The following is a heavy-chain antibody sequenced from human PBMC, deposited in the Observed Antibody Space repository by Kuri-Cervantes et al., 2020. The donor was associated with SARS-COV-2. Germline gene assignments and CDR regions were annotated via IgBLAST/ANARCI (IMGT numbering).Heavy chain of an antibody. CDR1: GGSFSGYY. CDR3: ARGWYPVGATILYYFDY. V-gene: IGHV4-34*01. CDR2: INHSGST. D-gene: IGHD1-26*01. J-gene: IGHJ4*02. Sequence: SETLSLTCAVYGGSFSGYYWSWIRQPPGKGLEWIGEINHSGSTNYNPSLKSRVTISVDTSKNQFFLKLSSVTAADTAVYYCARGWYPVGATILYYFDYWGQGTLVTVSS.